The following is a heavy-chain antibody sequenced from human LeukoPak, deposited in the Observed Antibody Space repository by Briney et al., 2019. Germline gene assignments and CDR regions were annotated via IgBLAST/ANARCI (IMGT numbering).Heavy chain of an antibody. CDR1: GFXFDDYG. D-gene: IGHD3-10*01. V-gene: IGHV3-20*04. J-gene: IGHJ4*02. CDR2: INWNGDRT. Sequence: GGSLRLSCAASGFXFDDYGISWVRQAPGKGLEWVCGINWNGDRTGYADSVRGRFTISRDNAKNSLYLQMNSLRAEDTALYYCARKGYYGSGTYLDYWGQGTLVTVSS. CDR3: ARKGYYGSGTYLDY.